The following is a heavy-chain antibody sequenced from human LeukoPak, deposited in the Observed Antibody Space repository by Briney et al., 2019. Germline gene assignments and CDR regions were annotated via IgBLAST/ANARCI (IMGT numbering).Heavy chain of an antibody. D-gene: IGHD3-10*01. CDR2: INPNSGGT. V-gene: IGHV1-2*02. J-gene: IGHJ4*02. CDR1: VYTFTADY. Sequence: ASVKVSSKASVYTFTADYMHWVRQAPGQGLEWMGWINPNSGGTNYTQKFQGRVTMTRDTSISTAYMELSRLRSDDTAVYYCARGITMVRGVIMAPGYWGQGTLVTVSS. CDR3: ARGITMVRGVIMAPGY.